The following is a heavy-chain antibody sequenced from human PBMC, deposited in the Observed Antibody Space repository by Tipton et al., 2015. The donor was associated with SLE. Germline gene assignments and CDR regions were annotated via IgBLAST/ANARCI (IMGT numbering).Heavy chain of an antibody. D-gene: IGHD3-10*01. J-gene: IGHJ4*02. CDR3: ARDGHGSGSYDY. CDR1: GGSMDPSNYY. Sequence: TLSLTCTVSGGSMDPSNYYWSWIRQPAGKGLEWIGHIYTSGSTNYNPFLKSRVTISVDMSKNQFSLKLTSVTAADTAVYYCARDGHGSGSYDYWGQGTLVTVSS. V-gene: IGHV4-61*09. CDR2: IYTSGST.